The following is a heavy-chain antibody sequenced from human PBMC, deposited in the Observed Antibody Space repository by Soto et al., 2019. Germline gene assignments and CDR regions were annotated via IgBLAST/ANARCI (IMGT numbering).Heavy chain of an antibody. Sequence: QVQLVQSGAEVKKPGSSVKVSCKASGGTFSSYTISWVRQAPGQGLEWMGRIIPILGIANYAQNFQGRVTITPDKSTNTDYMELSSLRSEDTAVYYCARPLPPSVACHAWGQGTLVTVSS. CDR1: GGTFSSYT. V-gene: IGHV1-69*02. CDR2: IIPILGIA. CDR3: ARPLPPSVACHA. J-gene: IGHJ5*02. D-gene: IGHD6-19*01.